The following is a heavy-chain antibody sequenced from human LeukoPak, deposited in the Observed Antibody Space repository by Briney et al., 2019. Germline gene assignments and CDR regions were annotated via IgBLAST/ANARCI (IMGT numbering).Heavy chain of an antibody. V-gene: IGHV5-51*01. D-gene: IGHD5-18*01. Sequence: GESLKISCKGSGYSFTSYWIGWVRQMPGKGLEWMGIIYPGDSDTRYSPSFQGQVTISADKSISTAYLQWSSLKASDTAMYYCATHTAMVSNYYYGMDVWGQGTTATVSS. CDR2: IYPGDSDT. J-gene: IGHJ6*02. CDR3: ATHTAMVSNYYYGMDV. CDR1: GYSFTSYW.